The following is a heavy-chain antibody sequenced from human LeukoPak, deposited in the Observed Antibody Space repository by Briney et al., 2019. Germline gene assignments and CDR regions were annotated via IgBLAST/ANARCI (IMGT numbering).Heavy chain of an antibody. CDR3: AKGSPNYYDSSGYIGRSKPPDY. Sequence: QTGGSLRLSCAASGFTFSSYWMSWVRQAPGKGLEWVSLISWDGGSTYYADSVKGRFTISRDNSKNSLYLQMNSLRTEDTALYYCAKGSPNYYDSSGYIGRSKPPDYWGQGTLVTVSS. CDR1: GFTFSSYW. CDR2: ISWDGGST. J-gene: IGHJ4*02. V-gene: IGHV3-43*01. D-gene: IGHD3-22*01.